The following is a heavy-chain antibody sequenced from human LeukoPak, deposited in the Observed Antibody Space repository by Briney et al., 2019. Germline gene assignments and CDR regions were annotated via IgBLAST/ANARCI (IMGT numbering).Heavy chain of an antibody. CDR3: ARASYDSDFWSGYYTR. Sequence: GGSLRLPCAASGFTFSSYSMNWVRQAPGKGLEWVSYISSSSSTIYYADSVKGRFTISRDNAKNSLYLQMNSLRAEDTAVYYCARASYDSDFWSGYYTRWGQGTLVTVSS. V-gene: IGHV3-48*01. J-gene: IGHJ4*02. D-gene: IGHD3-3*01. CDR2: ISSSSSTI. CDR1: GFTFSSYS.